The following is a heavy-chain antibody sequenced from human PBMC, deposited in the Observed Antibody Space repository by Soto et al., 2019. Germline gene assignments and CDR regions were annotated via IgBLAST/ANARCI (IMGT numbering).Heavy chain of an antibody. V-gene: IGHV3-33*01. D-gene: IGHD2-15*01. CDR2: IWSDGSKK. CDR3: ARGVLCSGYHYAVDV. Sequence: QVQLAESGGGVVQPGRSLRLSCAASGFTFSSSVMHWVRQAPGRGLEWVAVIWSDGSKKYYADSVTGRFAISRDNSIDTLYLQMRSLSAEDTAVYYCARGVLCSGYHYAVDVWGQGTTVTVSS. J-gene: IGHJ6*02. CDR1: GFTFSSSV.